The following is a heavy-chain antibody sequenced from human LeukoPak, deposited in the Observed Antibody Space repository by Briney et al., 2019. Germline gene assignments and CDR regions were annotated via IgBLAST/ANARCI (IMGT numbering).Heavy chain of an antibody. CDR2: IIPIFGTA. V-gene: IGHV1-69*05. CDR1: GGTFSSYA. D-gene: IGHD1-14*01. J-gene: IGHJ5*02. CDR3: AKVVGGATGNNWFDP. Sequence: SVKVSCKASGGTFSSYAISWVRQAPGQGLEWMGRIIPIFGTANYAQKFQGRVTITTDESTSTAYMELSSLRSEDTAVYYCAKVVGGATGNNWFDPWGQGTLVTVSS.